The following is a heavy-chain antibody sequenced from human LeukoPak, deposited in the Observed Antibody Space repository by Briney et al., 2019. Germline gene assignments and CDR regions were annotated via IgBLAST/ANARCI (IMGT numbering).Heavy chain of an antibody. CDR3: ARSPLTSGYFDY. Sequence: GGSLRLSCAASGFTFSSYDMHWVRQATGKGLEWVSAIGTAGDTYYPGSVKGRFTISRENAKNSVYLQMNSLRAGDTAVYYCARSPLTSGYFDYWGQGTLVTVSS. CDR2: IGTAGDT. CDR1: GFTFSSYD. J-gene: IGHJ4*02. V-gene: IGHV3-13*01. D-gene: IGHD2-8*02.